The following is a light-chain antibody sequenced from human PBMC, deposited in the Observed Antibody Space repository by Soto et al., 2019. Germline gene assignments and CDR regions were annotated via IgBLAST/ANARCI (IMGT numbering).Light chain of an antibody. Sequence: DIVMTQSPDSLSVSLGERATINRKSSQSVLYSSNNKNYLAWYQQKPGQPPKLLIYWASTRESGVPDRFSGSGSGTDFTLTISSLQAEDVAVYYCQQYYSTPRTFGGGTKVDI. CDR3: QQYYSTPRT. CDR1: QSVLYSSNNKNY. CDR2: WAS. V-gene: IGKV4-1*01. J-gene: IGKJ4*01.